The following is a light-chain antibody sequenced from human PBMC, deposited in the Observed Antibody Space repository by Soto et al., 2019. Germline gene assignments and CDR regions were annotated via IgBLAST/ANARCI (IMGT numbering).Light chain of an antibody. CDR2: DVF. CDR3: QQYHSFSFT. CDR1: QSITYW. Sequence: GDRVTITCRASQSITYWLAWYQQKPGRAPKPLIYDVFNLQSGVPSRFSGSGSGTEFTLTISSLQPDDSATYYCQQYHSFSFTFGQGTKLEIK. V-gene: IGKV1-5*01. J-gene: IGKJ2*01.